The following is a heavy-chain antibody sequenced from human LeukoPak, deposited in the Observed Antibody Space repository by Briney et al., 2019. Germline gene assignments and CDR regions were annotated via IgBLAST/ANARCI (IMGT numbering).Heavy chain of an antibody. CDR1: GFTFSDYY. Sequence: GGSLRLSCAASGFTFSDYYMTWIRQAPGRGLEWISYINGISSDTNYADSVRGRFTISRDNAKNSLYLLMNSLRVEDTAVYYCARRGTTYCTVDSCHPNWFDPWGQGTLVTVSS. CDR2: INGISSDT. D-gene: IGHD2-15*01. V-gene: IGHV3-11*03. CDR3: ARRGTTYCTVDSCHPNWFDP. J-gene: IGHJ5*02.